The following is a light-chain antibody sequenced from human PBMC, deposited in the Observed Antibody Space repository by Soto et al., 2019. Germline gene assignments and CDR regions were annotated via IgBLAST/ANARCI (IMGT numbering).Light chain of an antibody. CDR1: SSDIASYTR. Sequence: QSALTQPRSVSGSPGLAVTISGTGSSSDIASYTRVSWYQQPPASAPKLLIYEVTRQASGAPDRFSGSASGNTASLTISGVQAEHEADYYCSSYTSFDTVIFGGGTKVTVL. CDR3: SSYTSFDTVI. V-gene: IGLV2-18*02. CDR2: EVT. J-gene: IGLJ2*01.